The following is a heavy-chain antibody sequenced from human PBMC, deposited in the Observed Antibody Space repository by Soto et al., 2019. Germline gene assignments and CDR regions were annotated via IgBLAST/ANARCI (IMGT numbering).Heavy chain of an antibody. J-gene: IGHJ6*02. CDR3: ARILRRYDFWSGYYSYYYGMDV. Sequence: VSGPTLVNPTQTLTLTCTFSGFSLSTSGVGVGWIRQPPGKALEWLALIDWDDDKYYSTSLKTRLTIPKDTSKNQVVLTMTNMDPVDTATYYCARILRRYDFWSGYYSYYYGMDVWGQGTTVTVSS. D-gene: IGHD3-3*01. CDR2: IDWDDDK. CDR1: GFSLSTSGVG. V-gene: IGHV2-70*01.